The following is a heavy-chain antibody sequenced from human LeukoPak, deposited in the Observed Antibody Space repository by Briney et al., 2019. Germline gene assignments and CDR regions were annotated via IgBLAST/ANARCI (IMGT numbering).Heavy chain of an antibody. J-gene: IGHJ4*02. CDR2: IYPGDSDT. V-gene: IGHV5-51*01. CDR3: ARRDGYNVVD. Sequence: GASLKISCKGSGSMFTSYRIDWVRQLPGKGLEWMGIIYPGDSDTRYSPSFQGQVTISADKSISTACLQWSSLKASDTAMYYCARRDGYNVVDWGQGTLVTVSS. D-gene: IGHD5-24*01. CDR1: GSMFTSYR.